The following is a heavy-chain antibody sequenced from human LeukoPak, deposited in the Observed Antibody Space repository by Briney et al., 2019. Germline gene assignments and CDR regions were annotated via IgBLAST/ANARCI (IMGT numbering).Heavy chain of an antibody. CDR1: GFTFSSYG. CDR3: ARVGNSGSRRSYYYYYYMDV. Sequence: GGSLRLSCAASGFTFSSYGMHWVRQAPGKGLEWVAFIRYDGSNKYYADSVKGRFTISRDNAKNSLYLQMNSLRAEDTAVYYCARVGNSGSRRSYYYYYYMDVWGKGTTVTVSS. J-gene: IGHJ6*03. D-gene: IGHD1-26*01. CDR2: IRYDGSNK. V-gene: IGHV3-30*02.